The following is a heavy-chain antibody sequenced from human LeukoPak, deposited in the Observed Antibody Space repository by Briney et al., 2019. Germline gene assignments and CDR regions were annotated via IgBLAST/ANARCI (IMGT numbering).Heavy chain of an antibody. CDR1: GGSISSGSYY. CDR2: INHSGST. Sequence: SETLSLTCTVSGGSISSGSYYWSWIRQPPGKGLEWIGEINHSGSTNYNPSLKSRVTISVDTSKNQFSLKLSSVTAADTAVYYCATYGSGSYYRADWFDPWGQGTLVTVSS. V-gene: IGHV4-61*01. J-gene: IGHJ5*02. CDR3: ATYGSGSYYRADWFDP. D-gene: IGHD3-10*01.